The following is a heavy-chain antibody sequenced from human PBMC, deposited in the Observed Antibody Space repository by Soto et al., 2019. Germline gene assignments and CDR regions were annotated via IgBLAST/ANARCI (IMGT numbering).Heavy chain of an antibody. CDR1: GDSISSYY. Sequence: QVQLQESGPGLVKPSETLSLTCAVSGDSISSYYCMWIRQPPGKGLESIGYLYYGRSANYNPSLKSRVPLSVDTATNQCSLTLSSMAAADTAVYYCALRSMAVVPEYWGQGTLVTVSS. V-gene: IGHV4-59*01. CDR2: LYYGRSA. J-gene: IGHJ4*02. CDR3: ALRSMAVVPEY. D-gene: IGHD3-22*01.